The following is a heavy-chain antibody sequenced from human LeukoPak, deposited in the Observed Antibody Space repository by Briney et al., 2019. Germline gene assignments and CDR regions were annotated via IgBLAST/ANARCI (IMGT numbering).Heavy chain of an antibody. CDR1: GGSISGSDYY. CDR2: VYYSGST. D-gene: IGHD6-6*01. Sequence: SETLSLTCTVSGGSISGSDYYWGWIRQPPGKGLEWIGAVYYSGSTYYSPSLRSRVTISVDTSKNQFSLRLTSVTAADTAMYYCASPPRGITARLNYYYDCWGQGTLATVSS. J-gene: IGHJ4*02. V-gene: IGHV4-39*07. CDR3: ASPPRGITARLNYYYDC.